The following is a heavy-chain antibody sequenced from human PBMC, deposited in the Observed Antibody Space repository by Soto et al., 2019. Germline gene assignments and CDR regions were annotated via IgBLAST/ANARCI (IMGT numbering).Heavy chain of an antibody. V-gene: IGHV3-30-3*01. Sequence: QVQLVESGGGVVQPGRSLRLSCAASGFTFSSYAMHWVRQAPGKGLEWVAVISYDGSNKYYADSVKGRFTISRDNSKNTLYLQMNRLRAEDTAVYYCARDYVVGIAAAGTNYYYYYGMDVWGQGTTVTVSS. CDR2: ISYDGSNK. CDR1: GFTFSSYA. CDR3: ARDYVVGIAAAGTNYYYYYGMDV. D-gene: IGHD6-13*01. J-gene: IGHJ6*02.